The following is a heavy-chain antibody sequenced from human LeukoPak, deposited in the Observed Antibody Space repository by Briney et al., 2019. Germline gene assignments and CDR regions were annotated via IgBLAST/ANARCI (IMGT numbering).Heavy chain of an antibody. CDR1: GFSFSTSEMC. J-gene: IGHJ4*02. V-gene: IGHV2-70*11. CDR2: IDWDDDK. CDR3: ARIRGSSGWIDY. Sequence: SGPALVKPTQTLTLTCTFSGFSFSTSEMCVSWIRQPPGKALEWLARIDWDDDKYYSTSLKTRLTVPKDTSKNQVVLTMTNMDPVDTATYYCARIRGSSGWIDYWGQGTLVTVSS. D-gene: IGHD6-19*01.